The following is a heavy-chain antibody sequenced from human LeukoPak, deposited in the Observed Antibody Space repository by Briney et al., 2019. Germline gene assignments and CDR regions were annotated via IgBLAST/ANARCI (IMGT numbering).Heavy chain of an antibody. J-gene: IGHJ4*02. CDR2: IYYSGST. Sequence: SETLSLTCTVSGGSISSSSYYWGWIRQPPGKGLEWIGSIYYSGSTYYNPSLKSRVTISVDTSKNQFSLKLSSVTAADTAAYYCARDRNYYDSSGYYLMWGQGTLVTVSS. D-gene: IGHD3-22*01. CDR1: GGSISSSSYY. V-gene: IGHV4-39*02. CDR3: ARDRNYYDSSGYYLM.